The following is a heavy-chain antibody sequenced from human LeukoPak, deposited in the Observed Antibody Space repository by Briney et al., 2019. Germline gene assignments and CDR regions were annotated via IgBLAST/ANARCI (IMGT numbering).Heavy chain of an antibody. J-gene: IGHJ5*02. CDR3: ARGEVPAAPRAGWFDP. CDR1: GFTFSSYA. CDR2: IRGSGDSS. V-gene: IGHV3-23*01. Sequence: GGSLRLSCAASGFTFSSYAMTWVRQAPGKGLEWVSSIRGSGDSSYYADSVKGRFTISRDNAKNSLYLQMNSLRAEDTAVYYCARGEVPAAPRAGWFDPWGQGTLVTVSS. D-gene: IGHD2-2*01.